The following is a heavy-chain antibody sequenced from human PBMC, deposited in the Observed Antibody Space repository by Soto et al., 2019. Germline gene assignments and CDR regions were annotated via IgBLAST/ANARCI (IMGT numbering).Heavy chain of an antibody. J-gene: IGHJ4*02. CDR3: ARSIVGATGGYYFDY. CDR1: GGSISSGDYY. D-gene: IGHD1-26*01. Sequence: QVQLQESGPGLVKPSQTLSLTCTVSGGSISSGDYYWSWIRQPPGKGLEWFGYIYYSGSTYYNPSLKSRVTISVDTSKNQFSLKLSSVTAADTAVYYCARSIVGATGGYYFDYWGQGTLVTVSS. CDR2: IYYSGST. V-gene: IGHV4-30-4*01.